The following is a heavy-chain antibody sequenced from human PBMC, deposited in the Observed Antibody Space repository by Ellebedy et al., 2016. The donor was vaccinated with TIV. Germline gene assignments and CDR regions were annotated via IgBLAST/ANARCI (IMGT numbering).Heavy chain of an antibody. CDR3: ARRSDYGDYFDY. V-gene: IGHV3-33*01. J-gene: IGHJ4*02. Sequence: GESLKISCAASGFTFSSYGMHWVRQAPGKGLEWVAVIWYDGSNKYYADSVKGRFTISRDNSKNTLYLQMNSLRAEDTAVYYCARRSDYGDYFDYWGQGTLVTVSS. CDR2: IWYDGSNK. D-gene: IGHD4-17*01. CDR1: GFTFSSYG.